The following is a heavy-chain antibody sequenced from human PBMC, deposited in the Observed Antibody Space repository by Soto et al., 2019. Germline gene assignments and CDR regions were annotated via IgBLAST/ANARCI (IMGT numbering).Heavy chain of an antibody. CDR1: GYTLTSYG. V-gene: IGHV1-18*01. D-gene: IGHD6-19*01. Sequence: QVQLVQSGAEVKKPGASVKVSCKASGYTLTSYGISWVRQAPGQGLEWMGWTSAYKGNTNYAQKLQGRVTMTTDTSTSTAYMELRSLRSDDTAVYYCARRQWLVGGYYYGMDGWGQGTTVTVSS. J-gene: IGHJ6*02. CDR2: TSAYKGNT. CDR3: ARRQWLVGGYYYGMDG.